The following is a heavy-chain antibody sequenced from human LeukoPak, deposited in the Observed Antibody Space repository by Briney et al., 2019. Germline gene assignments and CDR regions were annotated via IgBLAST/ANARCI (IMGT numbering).Heavy chain of an antibody. D-gene: IGHD2-21*01. CDR3: ARADRLDGGPYLIGP. CDR2: INPKSAGT. V-gene: IGHV1-2*02. Sequence: ASVKVSCKASGYTFTDYYMHWVRQAPGQGLEWMGWINPKSAGTSSAQKFQGRVTMTRDTSITTVYMEVSWLTSDDTAIYYCARADRLDGGPYLIGPWGQGTLVTVSS. J-gene: IGHJ5*02. CDR1: GYTFTDYY.